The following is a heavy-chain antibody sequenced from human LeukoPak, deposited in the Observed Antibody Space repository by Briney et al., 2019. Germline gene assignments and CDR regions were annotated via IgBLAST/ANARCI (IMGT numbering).Heavy chain of an antibody. V-gene: IGHV3-30*18. J-gene: IGHJ4*02. CDR2: ISYDGSNK. CDR1: GFTFSSYG. Sequence: GGSLRLSCAASGFTFSSYGMHWVRQAPGKGLEWVAVISYDGSNKYYADSVKGRFTISRDNSKNTLCLQMNSLRAEDTAVYYCAKDGGSYPDYWGQGTLVTVSS. CDR3: AKDGGSYPDY. D-gene: IGHD3-16*01.